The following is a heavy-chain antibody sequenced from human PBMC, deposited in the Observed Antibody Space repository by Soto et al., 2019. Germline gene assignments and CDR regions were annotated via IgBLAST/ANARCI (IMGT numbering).Heavy chain of an antibody. CDR2: INYSGNT. V-gene: IGHV4-30-2*01. J-gene: IGHJ4*02. Sequence: QLRLQESGSGLVKPSQTLSLTCTVSGGSLSSGSFSWGWIRQPPGKGLEWIGYINYSGNTYYNPSLRRGVTHSRDMSTNQFSLKLGSVTAADTAVYYCARGGGSTDYVANYYFDYWGRGTLVTVSS. CDR3: ARGGGSTDYVANYYFDY. D-gene: IGHD4-17*01. CDR1: GGSLSSGSFS.